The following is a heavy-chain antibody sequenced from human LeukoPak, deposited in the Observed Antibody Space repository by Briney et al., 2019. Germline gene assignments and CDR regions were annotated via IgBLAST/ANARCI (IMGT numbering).Heavy chain of an antibody. Sequence: GGSLRLSCAASGFTVSSNYMSWVRQAPGKGLEWVSATSGSGGSTYYADSVKGRFTISRDNSKDTLDLQMNSLRAEDTAVYYCARVSYSSTWYEVDYYYYYMDVWGKGTTVTVSS. CDR2: TSGSGGST. V-gene: IGHV3-66*02. D-gene: IGHD2-2*01. J-gene: IGHJ6*03. CDR3: ARVSYSSTWYEVDYYYYYMDV. CDR1: GFTVSSNY.